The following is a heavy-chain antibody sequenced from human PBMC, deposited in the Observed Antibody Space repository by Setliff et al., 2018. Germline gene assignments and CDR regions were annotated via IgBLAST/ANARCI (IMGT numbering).Heavy chain of an antibody. Sequence: GGSLRLSCAASGFTFSSYSMNWVRQAPGKGLEWVSYISSSSSTIYYADSVEGRFTISRDNGKNSLYLQMNSVRAEDTAVYYCARSINGYQQRYDFWGQGALVTVSS. D-gene: IGHD3-16*01. CDR3: ARSINGYQQRYDF. CDR2: ISSSSSTI. V-gene: IGHV3-48*04. CDR1: GFTFSSYS. J-gene: IGHJ4*02.